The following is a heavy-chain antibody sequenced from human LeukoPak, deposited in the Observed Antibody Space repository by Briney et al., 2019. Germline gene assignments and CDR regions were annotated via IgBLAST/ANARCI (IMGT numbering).Heavy chain of an antibody. CDR2: ISSSSSTI. V-gene: IGHV3-48*01. J-gene: IGHJ4*02. CDR1: GFTFSSYS. Sequence: TGGSLRLSCAASGFTFSSYSMNWVRQAPGKGLEWVSYISSSSSTIYYADSVKGRFTISRDNSKNTLYLQMNSLRAEDTAVYYCARGVGQWLVPYYFDYWGQGTLVTVSS. CDR3: ARGVGQWLVPYYFDY. D-gene: IGHD6-19*01.